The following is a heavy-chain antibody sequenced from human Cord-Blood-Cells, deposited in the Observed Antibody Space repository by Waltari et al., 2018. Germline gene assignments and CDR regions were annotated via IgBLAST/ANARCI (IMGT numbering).Heavy chain of an antibody. CDR3: ARQHYGSGSYYNG. V-gene: IGHV4-34*01. J-gene: IGHJ4*02. Sequence: QVQLQQWGAGLLKPSETLSLTCAVYGGSFSGYYWSWIRQPPGKGLEGIGEINHSGGTNDNPSLKSRVTISVDTSKNQFSLKLSSVTAADTAVYYCARQHYGSGSYYNGWGQGTLVTVSS. CDR1: GGSFSGYY. CDR2: INHSGGT. D-gene: IGHD3-10*01.